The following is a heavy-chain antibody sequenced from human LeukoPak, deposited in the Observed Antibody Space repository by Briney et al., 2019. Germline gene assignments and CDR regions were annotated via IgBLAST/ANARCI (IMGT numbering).Heavy chain of an antibody. J-gene: IGHJ4*02. Sequence: SETLSLTCTVSGGSISSSSYYWGWIRQPPGKGLEWIGSIYHSGSTYYNPSLKSRVTISVDTSKNQFSLKLSSVTAADTAVYYCARGWEMATIDWGQGTLVTVSS. D-gene: IGHD5-24*01. V-gene: IGHV4-39*07. CDR2: IYHSGST. CDR3: ARGWEMATID. CDR1: GGSISSSSYY.